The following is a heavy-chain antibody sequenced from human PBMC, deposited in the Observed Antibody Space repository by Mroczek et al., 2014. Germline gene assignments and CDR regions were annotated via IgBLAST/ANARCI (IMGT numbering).Heavy chain of an antibody. J-gene: IGHJ6*03. D-gene: IGHD3-10*01. Sequence: VQLVQSGAEVKKPGASVKVSCKASGYTFTSYDINWVRQATGQGLEWMGWMNPNSGNTGYAQKFQGRVTMTRNTSISTAYMELSSLRSEDTAVYYCARGRGVRGVIIKRIYYYYMDVWGKGTTVTVSS. CDR3: ARGRGVRGVIIKRIYYYYMDV. CDR1: GYTFTSYD. CDR2: MNPNSGNT. V-gene: IGHV1-8*01.